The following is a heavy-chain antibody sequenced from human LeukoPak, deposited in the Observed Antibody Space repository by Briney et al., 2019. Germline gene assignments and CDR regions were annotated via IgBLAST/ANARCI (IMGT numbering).Heavy chain of an antibody. CDR2: IYPRDGST. CDR3: ARSGDGNWFDP. CDR1: GYSFTSNY. D-gene: IGHD4-17*01. V-gene: IGHV1-46*01. J-gene: IGHJ5*02. Sequence: ASVKVSCKVSGYSFTSNYIHWVRQAPGQGLEWMGMIYPRDGSTSYAQRFQDRVTVTRDTSTSTVHMELSGLRSEDTAVYYCARSGDGNWFDPWGQGTLVTVSS.